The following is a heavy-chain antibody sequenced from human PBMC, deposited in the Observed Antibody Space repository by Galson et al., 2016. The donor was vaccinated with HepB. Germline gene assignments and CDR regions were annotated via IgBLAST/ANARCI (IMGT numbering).Heavy chain of an antibody. J-gene: IGHJ4*02. CDR3: ASPLTGLAY. Sequence: SLRLSCAASGFAVSNNYMMWVRQAPGKGLEWVSDIYAGGSTNYADSVEGRFTISRDNSQNTLYLRMNSLRPEDTAVYYCASPLTGLAYWGQGTLVAVSS. D-gene: IGHD7-27*01. CDR1: GFAVSNNY. CDR2: IYAGGST. V-gene: IGHV3-66*02.